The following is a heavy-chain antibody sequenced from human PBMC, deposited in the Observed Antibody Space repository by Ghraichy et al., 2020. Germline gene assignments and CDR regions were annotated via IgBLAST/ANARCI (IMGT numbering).Heavy chain of an antibody. J-gene: IGHJ4*02. CDR2: ISGSGGTI. V-gene: IGHV3-48*03. CDR3: ARLIAARATLIDY. Sequence: GSLRLSCAVSGFTFSTFEMNWVRQAPGKGLQWVSYISGSGGTIYYADSVKGRFTISRDNAKNSLSLQMNSLRAEDTGVYYCARLIAARATLIDYWGQGTLVTVSS. CDR1: GFTFSTFE. D-gene: IGHD6-6*01.